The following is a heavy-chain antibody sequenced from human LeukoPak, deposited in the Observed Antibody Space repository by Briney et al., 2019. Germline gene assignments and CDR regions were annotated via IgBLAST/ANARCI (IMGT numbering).Heavy chain of an antibody. CDR2: ISYDGSNK. CDR3: AKDYDGSGYYRFHFDY. J-gene: IGHJ4*02. D-gene: IGHD3-22*01. Sequence: GRSLRLSCAASGFTFSSYGMHWVRQAPGKGLEWVAVISYDGSNKYYADSVKGRFTISRDNSKNTLYLQMNSLRAEDTAVYYCAKDYDGSGYYRFHFDYWGQGTLVTVSS. CDR1: GFTFSSYG. V-gene: IGHV3-30*18.